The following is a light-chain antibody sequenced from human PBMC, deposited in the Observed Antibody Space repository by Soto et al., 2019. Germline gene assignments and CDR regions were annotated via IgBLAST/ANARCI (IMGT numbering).Light chain of an antibody. CDR2: AAS. V-gene: IGKV1-39*01. J-gene: IGKJ4*01. CDR1: QSISNS. CDR3: QQSHSIPLT. Sequence: DIQMTQSPSSLSASVGDRVTITCRASQSISNSLNWYQQKPGKAPKVLIYAASSLQSGVPSRFSASGSGTYFTLTISSLEPEDFATYTCQQSHSIPLTFGGGTKVDIK.